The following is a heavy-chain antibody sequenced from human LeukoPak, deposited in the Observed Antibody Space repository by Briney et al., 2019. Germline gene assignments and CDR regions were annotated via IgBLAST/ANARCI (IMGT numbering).Heavy chain of an antibody. CDR2: INPNSGGT. Sequence: PRASVTVSCKASGYTFTGYYMHWVRQAHGQGLEWMGWINPNSGGTNYAQKFQGRVTMTRDTSISTAYTELSRLRSDDTAVYYCASQGGYYDSSGYYYAIWGQGTLVTVSS. J-gene: IGHJ4*02. CDR1: GYTFTGYY. CDR3: ASQGGYYDSSGYYYAI. D-gene: IGHD3-22*01. V-gene: IGHV1-2*02.